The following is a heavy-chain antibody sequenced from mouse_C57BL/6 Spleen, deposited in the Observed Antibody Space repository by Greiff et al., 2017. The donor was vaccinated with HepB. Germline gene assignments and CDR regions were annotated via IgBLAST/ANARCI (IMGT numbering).Heavy chain of an antibody. V-gene: IGHV1-69*01. CDR3: ARNYYFDY. CDR1: GYTFTSYW. D-gene: IGHD2-1*01. Sequence: QVQLQQPGAELVMPGASVKLSCKASGYTFTSYWMHWVKQRPGQGLEWIGEIDPSDSYTNYNQKFKGKSTLTVDKSSSTAYMQLSSLTSEDSAVYYCARNYYFDYWGQGTTLTASS. CDR2: IDPSDSYT. J-gene: IGHJ2*01.